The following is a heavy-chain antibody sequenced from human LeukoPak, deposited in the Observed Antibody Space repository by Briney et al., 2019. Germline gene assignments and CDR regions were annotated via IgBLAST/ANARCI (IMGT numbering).Heavy chain of an antibody. Sequence: GRSLRLSCAASGFNFSSYGMHWVRQAPGKGPEWVAVIWYDGSNKYYADSVKGRFTISRDNSKNTLFLQMNSLRAEDTAVYYCARDVVAYDSSGYPPFVDYSSQGTLVTVSS. CDR3: ARDVVAYDSSGYPPFVDY. D-gene: IGHD3-22*01. CDR1: GFNFSSYG. J-gene: IGHJ4*02. CDR2: IWYDGSNK. V-gene: IGHV3-33*01.